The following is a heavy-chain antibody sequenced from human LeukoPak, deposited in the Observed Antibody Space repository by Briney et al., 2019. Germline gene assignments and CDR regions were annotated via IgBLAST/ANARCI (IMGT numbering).Heavy chain of an antibody. J-gene: IGHJ4*02. CDR3: ARDPDSSGWFGLVY. CDR2: TYYRSKWYY. Sequence: SQTLSLTCAISGGSVSTNSAAWNWIRQSPSRGLEWLGRTYYRSKWYYDYPASVKGRTTINPDTSKNQFSLQLNSVTPEDTAVYYCARDPDSSGWFGLVYWGQGILVTVSS. CDR1: GGSVSTNSAA. V-gene: IGHV6-1*01. D-gene: IGHD6-19*01.